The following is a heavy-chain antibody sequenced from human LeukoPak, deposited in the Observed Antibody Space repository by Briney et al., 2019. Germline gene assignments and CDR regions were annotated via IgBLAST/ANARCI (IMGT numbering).Heavy chain of an antibody. Sequence: ASVKVSCKASGFTFTNYYMHWVRQATGQGLEWMGIINSSGGSTRDAQKFQGRVTMTRDTSTSTVYMDLSSLRSEDTAVYYCATSMGGTEFDYWGQGTLVTVSS. D-gene: IGHD3-16*01. J-gene: IGHJ4*02. V-gene: IGHV1-46*01. CDR3: ATSMGGTEFDY. CDR1: GFTFTNYY. CDR2: INSSGGST.